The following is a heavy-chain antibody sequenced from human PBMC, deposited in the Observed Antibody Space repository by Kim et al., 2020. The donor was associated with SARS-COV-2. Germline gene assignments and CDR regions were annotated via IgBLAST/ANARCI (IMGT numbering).Heavy chain of an antibody. CDR1: GFTFTKYG. V-gene: IGHV3-30*03. D-gene: IGHD6-19*01. J-gene: IGHJ3*02. CDR2: VTYDGRVK. Sequence: GGSLRLSFKASGFTFTKYGMHWVRQAPGTGLEWVAFVTYDGRVKYYGETVKGRFTISRDTSKNTLCLQMDSLRAGDPAVYYCTWGAVSGNDALGIWGQGSLVTVSS. CDR3: TWGAVSGNDALGI.